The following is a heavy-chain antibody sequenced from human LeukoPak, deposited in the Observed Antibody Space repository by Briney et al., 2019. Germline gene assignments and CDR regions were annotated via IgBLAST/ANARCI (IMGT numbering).Heavy chain of an antibody. CDR2: INPNSGGT. D-gene: IGHD6-19*01. CDR3: AREAIAVAGHFDY. CDR1: GYTFTSYY. Sequence: GASVKVSCKASGYTFTSYYMHWVRQAPGQGLEWMGWINPNSGGTNYAQKFQGRVTMTRDTSISTAYMELSRLRSDDTAVYYCAREAIAVAGHFDYWGQGTLVTVSS. J-gene: IGHJ4*02. V-gene: IGHV1-2*02.